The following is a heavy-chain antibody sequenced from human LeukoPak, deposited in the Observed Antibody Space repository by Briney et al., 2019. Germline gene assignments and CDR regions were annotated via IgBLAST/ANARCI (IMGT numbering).Heavy chain of an antibody. D-gene: IGHD2-2*01. V-gene: IGHV3-30*18. CDR2: ISYDGSNK. J-gene: IGHJ4*02. CDR3: AKRIASSTSCCDFDY. Sequence: GGSLRLSCAASGFTFSNYWMTWVRQAPGKGLEWVAVISYDGSNKYYADSVKGRFTISRDNSKNTLYLQMNSLRAEDTAVYYCAKRIASSTSCCDFDYWGQGTLVTVSS. CDR1: GFTFSNYW.